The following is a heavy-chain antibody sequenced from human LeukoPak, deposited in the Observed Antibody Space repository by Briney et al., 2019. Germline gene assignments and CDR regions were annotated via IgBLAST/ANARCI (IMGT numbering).Heavy chain of an antibody. D-gene: IGHD5-12*01. J-gene: IGHJ4*02. V-gene: IGHV4-59*12. Sequence: PSETLSLTCTVSGGSIGTYYWSWIRQPPGKGLEWIGYTYYNGYTDYNPSLKSRITISLNASKNQFSLKLSSVTAADTAVYYCARDRHKLVDIVAGILDYWGQGTLVTVSS. CDR2: TYYNGYT. CDR3: ARDRHKLVDIVAGILDY. CDR1: GGSIGTYY.